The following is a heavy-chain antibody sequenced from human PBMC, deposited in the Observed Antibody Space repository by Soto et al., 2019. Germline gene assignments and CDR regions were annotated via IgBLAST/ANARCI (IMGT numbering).Heavy chain of an antibody. CDR3: ARGRYSSGWMDDYDI. V-gene: IGHV1-8*01. CDR2: MNPNSGNT. J-gene: IGHJ3*02. D-gene: IGHD6-19*01. CDR1: GYTFTSYD. Sequence: ASVKVSCKASGYTFTSYDINWVRQATGQGLERMGWMNPNSGNTGYAQKFQGRVTMTRNTSISTAYMELSSLRSEDTTVYYCARGRYSSGWMDDYDIWGQGTMVTVSS.